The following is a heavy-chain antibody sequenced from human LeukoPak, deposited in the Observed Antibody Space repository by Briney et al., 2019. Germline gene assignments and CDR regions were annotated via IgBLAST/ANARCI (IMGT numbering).Heavy chain of an antibody. CDR1: GFTFSTYA. J-gene: IGHJ4*02. Sequence: PRGSLRLSCAASGFTFSTYAMSWVRQAPGKGLEWVSAYSGSGGIIYYADSVKGRFTISRDNSKNMLVLQMNSLSADDTAVYYCAKAAIAESSNWYGIDYWGQGTLVTVSS. CDR2: YSGSGGII. CDR3: AKAAIAESSNWYGIDY. V-gene: IGHV3-23*01. D-gene: IGHD6-13*01.